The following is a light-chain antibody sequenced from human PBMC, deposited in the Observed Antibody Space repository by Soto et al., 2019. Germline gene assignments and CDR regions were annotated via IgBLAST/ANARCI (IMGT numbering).Light chain of an antibody. CDR1: SSDIGDYDY. Sequence: QSALTQHRSVSGSPGQSVTISCTGTSSDIGDYDYVSWYQHHAGKTPKLMIYDVTKRPSGVHDRFSGSKSGSTASLTISGLQDEDEADHYRCSYEDNYTYVFGTGTKVTV. CDR3: CSYEDNYTYV. J-gene: IGLJ1*01. V-gene: IGLV2-11*01. CDR2: DVT.